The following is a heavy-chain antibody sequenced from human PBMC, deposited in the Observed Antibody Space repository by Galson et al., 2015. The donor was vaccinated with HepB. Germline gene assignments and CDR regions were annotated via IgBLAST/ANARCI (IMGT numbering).Heavy chain of an antibody. Sequence: SLRLSCAASGFTFSSYGMHWVRQAPGKGLEWVAVICYDGSNKYYADSVKGRFTISRDNSKNTLYLQMNSLRAEDTAVYYCARGSLGIVAATRGFHYCGQLTLFT. D-gene: IGHD1-26*01. CDR3: ARGSLGIVAATRGFHY. CDR1: GFTFSSYG. J-gene: IGHJ4*02. V-gene: IGHV3-33*01. CDR2: ICYDGSNK.